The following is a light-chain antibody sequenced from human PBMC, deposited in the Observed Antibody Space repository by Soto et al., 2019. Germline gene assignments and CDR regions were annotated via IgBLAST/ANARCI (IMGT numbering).Light chain of an antibody. V-gene: IGKV1-39*01. Sequence: DIHMSQSPSSLSASVGYRFIITCRASQSIGRYVNWYQQRPGAAPKLLIDSAPTLQTGVPSRFSGTGSGTDFTLSISSLPPTDFETYFCQQGYSDPSTFGQGTRLEIK. CDR3: QQGYSDPST. CDR1: QSIGRY. CDR2: SAP. J-gene: IGKJ5*01.